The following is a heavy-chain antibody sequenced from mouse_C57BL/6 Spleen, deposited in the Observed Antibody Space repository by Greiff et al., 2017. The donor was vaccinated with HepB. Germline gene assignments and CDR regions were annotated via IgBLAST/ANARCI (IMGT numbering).Heavy chain of an antibody. CDR2: IDPSDSET. D-gene: IGHD1-1*01. CDR1: GYTFTSYW. Sequence: QVQLQQPGAELVRPGSSVKLSCKASGYTFTSYWMHWVKQRPIQGLEWIGNIDPSDSETHYNQKFKDKATLTVDKSSSTAYMQLSSLTSEDSAVYYGARALFYGSSLDYWGQGTTLTVSS. J-gene: IGHJ2*01. V-gene: IGHV1-52*01. CDR3: ARALFYGSSLDY.